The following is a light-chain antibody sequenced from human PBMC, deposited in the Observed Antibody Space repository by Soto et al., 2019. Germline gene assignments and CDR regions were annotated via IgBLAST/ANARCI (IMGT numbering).Light chain of an antibody. Sequence: DIPITQSPSTLSASVGDRVTITCRASQSISSWLAWYQQKPGKAPKLLIYKASSLESGVPSRFSGSGSGTDFTLTISRLEPEDFAVYYCQQYGSSPWTFGQGTKVDI. J-gene: IGKJ1*01. CDR1: QSISSW. CDR2: KAS. V-gene: IGKV1-5*03. CDR3: QQYGSSPWT.